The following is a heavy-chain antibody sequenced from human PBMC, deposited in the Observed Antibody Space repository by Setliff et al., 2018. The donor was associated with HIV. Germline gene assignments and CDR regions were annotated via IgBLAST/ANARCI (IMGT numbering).Heavy chain of an antibody. Sequence: ASVKVSCKASAYSFTHFAIHWVRLAPGQRIEWVGWVDGASGQSKLSQKFYDRVTLTRDISATTAYLELRPLRSEDTAGYYCARDGGPGSGWGDYSYYYSMDVWGKGTTVTVSA. CDR1: AYSFTHFA. CDR3: ARDGGPGSGWGDYSYYYSMDV. V-gene: IGHV1-3*01. D-gene: IGHD6-19*01. J-gene: IGHJ6*04. CDR2: VDGASGQS.